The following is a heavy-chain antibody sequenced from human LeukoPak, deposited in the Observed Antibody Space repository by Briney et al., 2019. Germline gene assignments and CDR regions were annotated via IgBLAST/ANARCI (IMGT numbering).Heavy chain of an antibody. J-gene: IGHJ4*02. D-gene: IGHD1-26*01. Sequence: GGSLRLSCAVSGITFSSYAMSWVRQAPGKGLEWVSAISGSGGSTYYADSVKGRFTISRDNSKNTLYLQMNSLRAEDTAVYYCAKDDQFRGELLLLTLDYWGQGTLVTVSS. CDR2: ISGSGGST. CDR3: AKDDQFRGELLLLTLDY. V-gene: IGHV3-23*01. CDR1: GITFSSYA.